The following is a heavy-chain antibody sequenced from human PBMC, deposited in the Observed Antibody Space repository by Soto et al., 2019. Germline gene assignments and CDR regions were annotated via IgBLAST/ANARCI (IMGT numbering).Heavy chain of an antibody. D-gene: IGHD5-12*01. CDR2: ISPDNGNT. V-gene: IGHV1-18*01. CDR1: GYTFTIYG. J-gene: IGHJ6*02. CDR3: ASALGYSGYAGMDV. Sequence: QVQLVQSGGEVKKPGASVKVSCKASGYTFTIYGINWVRQAPGQGLEWMGWISPDNGNTNYAQKLQGRVTMTTDTSTSTAYMELTSLRSDDTAVYYCASALGYSGYAGMDVWGQGTTVTVSS.